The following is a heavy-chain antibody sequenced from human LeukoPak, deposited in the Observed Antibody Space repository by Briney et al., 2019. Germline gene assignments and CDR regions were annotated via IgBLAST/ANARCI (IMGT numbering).Heavy chain of an antibody. CDR1: GFTFSNAW. CDR3: TTYYQN. Sequence: RPGGSLRLSCAASGFTFSNAWMSWVRQAPGKGLEWVDRIKSKTDGGTTDYAAPVKGRFTISRDDSKNTLYLQMNSLKTEDTAVYYCTTYYQNWGQRTLVTVSS. D-gene: IGHD3-10*01. V-gene: IGHV3-15*01. CDR2: IKSKTDGGTT. J-gene: IGHJ4*02.